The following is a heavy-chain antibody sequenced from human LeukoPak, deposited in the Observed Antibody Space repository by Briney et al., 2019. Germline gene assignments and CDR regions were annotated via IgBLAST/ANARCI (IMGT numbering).Heavy chain of an antibody. CDR3: AKVGGGYSYGHPFFDY. J-gene: IGHJ4*02. CDR2: ISGSGGST. Sequence: GGSLRLSCAASGFTFSSYAMSWVRQAPGKGLERVSAISGSGGSTYYADSVKGRFTISRDNSKNTLYLQMNSLRAEDTAVYYCAKVGGGYSYGHPFFDYWGQGTLVTVSS. D-gene: IGHD5-18*01. CDR1: GFTFSSYA. V-gene: IGHV3-23*01.